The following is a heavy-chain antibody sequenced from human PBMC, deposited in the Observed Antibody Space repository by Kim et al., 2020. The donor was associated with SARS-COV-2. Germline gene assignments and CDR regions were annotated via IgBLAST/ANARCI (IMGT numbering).Heavy chain of an antibody. CDR1: GFTFSSYW. J-gene: IGHJ4*02. CDR3: ARVGQIVVPAAIPGIAAGGPFDY. V-gene: IGHV3-7*01. D-gene: IGHD2-2*01. Sequence: GGSLRLSCAASGFTFSSYWMSWVRQAPGKGLEWVANIKQDGSEKYYVDSVKGRFTISRDNAKNSLYLQMNSLRAEDTAVYYCARVGQIVVPAAIPGIAAGGPFDYWGQGTLVTVSS. CDR2: IKQDGSEK.